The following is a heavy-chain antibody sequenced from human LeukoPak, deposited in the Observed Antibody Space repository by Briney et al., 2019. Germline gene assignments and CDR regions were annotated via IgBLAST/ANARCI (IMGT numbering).Heavy chain of an antibody. CDR1: GDLIDRTRYY. CDR2: IYFSGST. D-gene: IGHD5-18*01. V-gene: IGHV4-39*07. Sequence: SVTLSLMCAVSGDLIDRTRYYWGWIRQPRGKGLGWIESIYFSGSTYYNSYLTRRVTISVDQSKNQFSLKLSSVTAADTALYFSARDFREDTACDFWGQKTLVTVSS. CDR3: ARDFREDTACDF. J-gene: IGHJ4*02.